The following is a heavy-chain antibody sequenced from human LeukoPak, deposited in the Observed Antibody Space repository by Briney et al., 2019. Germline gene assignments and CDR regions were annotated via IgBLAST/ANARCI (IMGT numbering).Heavy chain of an antibody. V-gene: IGHV3-48*03. J-gene: IGHJ4*02. Sequence: GGSLRLSCAASGFTFSTYEMNWVRQAPGKGLEWVSYISSSGDITYDANSVKGRFTISRDNSKNTLYLRMNSLRAEDTAVYYCARGFAINYYDSSGYLHWGQGTLVTVSS. CDR3: ARGFAINYYDSSGYLH. CDR2: ISSSGDIT. D-gene: IGHD3-22*01. CDR1: GFTFSTYE.